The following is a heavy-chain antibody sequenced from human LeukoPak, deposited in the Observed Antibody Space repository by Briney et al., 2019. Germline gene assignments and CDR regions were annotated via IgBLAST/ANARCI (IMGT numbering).Heavy chain of an antibody. D-gene: IGHD6-19*01. V-gene: IGHV5-51*01. CDR3: ARRRISSVAGNYYFDY. Sequence: GESLQISCKGSGYSFTSYWIGWVRPMPGKGLEWMGIIYPGDSDTRYSPSFQGQVTISADKSISTAYLQWSSLKASDTAMYYCARRRISSVAGNYYFDYWGQGTLVTVSS. J-gene: IGHJ4*02. CDR1: GYSFTSYW. CDR2: IYPGDSDT.